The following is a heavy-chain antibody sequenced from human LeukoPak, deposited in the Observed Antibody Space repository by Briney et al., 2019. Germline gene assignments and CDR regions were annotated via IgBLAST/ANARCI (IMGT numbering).Heavy chain of an antibody. J-gene: IGHJ6*02. Sequence: SQTLSLTCAISGDSVSSNSAAWNWIRRSPSRGLEWLGRTYYRSKWYNDYAVSVKSRITINPDTSKNQFSLQLNSVTPEDTAVYYCARDKRYKLRFLEWLTPYGMDVWGQGTTVTVSS. CDR2: TYYRSKWYN. V-gene: IGHV6-1*01. D-gene: IGHD3-3*01. CDR1: GDSVSSNSAA. CDR3: ARDKRYKLRFLEWLTPYGMDV.